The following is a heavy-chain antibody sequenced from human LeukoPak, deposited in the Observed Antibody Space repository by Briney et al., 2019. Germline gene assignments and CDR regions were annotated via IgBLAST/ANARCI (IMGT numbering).Heavy chain of an antibody. V-gene: IGHV1-69*04. D-gene: IGHD6-13*01. J-gene: IGHJ1*01. Sequence: SVKVSCKASGGTFSSYAISWVRQAPGQGLEWMGRIIPILGIANYAQKFQGRVTITADKSTSTAYMELSSLRSEDTAVYYCAGKLIAAVEDEYFQHWGQGTLVTVSS. CDR3: AGKLIAAVEDEYFQH. CDR2: IIPILGIA. CDR1: GGTFSSYA.